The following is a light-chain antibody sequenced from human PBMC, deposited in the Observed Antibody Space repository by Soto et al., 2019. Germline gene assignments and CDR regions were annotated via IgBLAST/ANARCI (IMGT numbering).Light chain of an antibody. V-gene: IGKV3-20*01. CDR3: QQQSSSAWT. CDR2: DAS. J-gene: IGKJ1*01. CDR1: QSVSSSY. Sequence: EIVVTQSPGTLSLSPGERATLSCRASQSVSSSYSAWYQQKRGQAPSLLIYDASNRATGIPDRFSGSGSGTVSALTISRVEAEDFALYYCQQQSSSAWTFGEGTRVEIK.